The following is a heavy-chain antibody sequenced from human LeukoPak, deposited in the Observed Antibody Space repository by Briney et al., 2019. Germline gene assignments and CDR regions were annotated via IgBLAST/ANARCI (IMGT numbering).Heavy chain of an antibody. CDR1: GFTFSSYA. CDR2: ISGSGGST. Sequence: PGGSLRLSCAASGFTFSSYAMSWVRQAPGKGLEWVSAISGSGGSTYYADSVKGRFTISRDNSKNTLYLQMNSLRAEDTAVYYCAKQKGYSYGYASDHWGQGTLVTVSS. D-gene: IGHD5-18*01. J-gene: IGHJ4*02. V-gene: IGHV3-23*01. CDR3: AKQKGYSYGYASDH.